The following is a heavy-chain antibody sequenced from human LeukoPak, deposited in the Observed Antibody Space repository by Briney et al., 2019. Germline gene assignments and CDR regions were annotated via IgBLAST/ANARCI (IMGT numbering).Heavy chain of an antibody. Sequence: PGGSLRLSCAASGFTFSSYGMNWVRQAPGKGLEWVSSISSSSSYIYYADSVKGRFTISRDNAKNSLYLQMNSLRAEDTAVYYCARWGCGGDCYYDAFDIWGQGTMVTVSS. V-gene: IGHV3-21*01. CDR1: GFTFSSYG. CDR3: ARWGCGGDCYYDAFDI. J-gene: IGHJ3*02. CDR2: ISSSSSYI. D-gene: IGHD2-21*01.